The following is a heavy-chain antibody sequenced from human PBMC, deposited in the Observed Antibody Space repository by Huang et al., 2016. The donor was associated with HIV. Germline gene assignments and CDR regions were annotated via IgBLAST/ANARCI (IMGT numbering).Heavy chain of an antibody. V-gene: IGHV1-24*01. J-gene: IGHJ3*02. D-gene: IGHD2-21*01. CDR2: VAPEHGET. CDR3: ATGFDTYYDI. CDR1: GYTLTELS. Sequence: QVQLVQSGAEVKKPGASVKVSCKVSGYTLTELSIHWVRQAPGKGLEWMVGVAPEHGETNYAQSFQGRVTMTEDTSTDTAYMELNRLRSEDTAVYYCATGFDTYYDIWGQGTMVIASS.